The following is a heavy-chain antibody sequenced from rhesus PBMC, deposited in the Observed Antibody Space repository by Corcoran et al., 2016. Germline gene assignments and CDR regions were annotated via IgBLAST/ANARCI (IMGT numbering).Heavy chain of an antibody. D-gene: IGHD4-29*01. Sequence: PGKGLEWVSAISSGGSTFYADSVKGRFTISRDNSKNTLSLQMNNLRAEDTAVYYCAKRMITVAAEYYYGLDSWGQGVVVTVSS. CDR3: AKRMITVAAEYYYGLDS. J-gene: IGHJ6*01. V-gene: IGHV3S5*01. CDR2: ISSGGST.